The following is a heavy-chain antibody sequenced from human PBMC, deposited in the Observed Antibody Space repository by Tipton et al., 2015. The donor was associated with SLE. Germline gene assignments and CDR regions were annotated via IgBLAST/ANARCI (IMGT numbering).Heavy chain of an antibody. CDR1: GFTLSPYG. CDR2: IWFDGTNE. J-gene: IGHJ4*02. V-gene: IGHV3-33*01. D-gene: IGHD2-2*01. Sequence: SLRLSCAASGFTLSPYGMHWVRQAPGKGLEWVAVIWFDGTNEYYADSVKGRSTISRDNSKSTLYLQMNSLRVEDTALYYCATRPGTSHWYYFDYWGQGILVTVSS. CDR3: ATRPGTSHWYYFDY.